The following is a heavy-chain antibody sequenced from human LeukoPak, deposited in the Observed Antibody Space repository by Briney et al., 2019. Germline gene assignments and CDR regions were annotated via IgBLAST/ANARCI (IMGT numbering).Heavy chain of an antibody. Sequence: SVKVSCKASGGTFSSYAISWVRQAPGQGLEWMGGIIPIFGTANYAQKFQGRVTITADESTSTAYMELSSLRSEDTAVYYCARLRVRYSPEYYFDYWGQGTLVTVSS. CDR1: GGTFSSYA. J-gene: IGHJ4*02. CDR2: IIPIFGTA. V-gene: IGHV1-69*13. D-gene: IGHD2-15*01. CDR3: ARLRVRYSPEYYFDY.